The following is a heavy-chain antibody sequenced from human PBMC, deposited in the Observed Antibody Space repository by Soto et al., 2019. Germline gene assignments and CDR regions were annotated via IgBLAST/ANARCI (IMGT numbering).Heavy chain of an antibody. CDR1: GYAFLSYG. D-gene: IGHD3-16*01. CDR2: ISTYNGNT. Sequence: QVQLVQSGAEVKKPGASVKVSCKAFGYAFLSYGISWVRQAPGQGLEWMGWISTYNGNTNYAQKFQGRVTMTTDTYTSTAYLELRSLRSDDTGVYYCARGSGELSLFGWFDPWGHGTLVTVSS. J-gene: IGHJ5*02. CDR3: ARGSGELSLFGWFDP. V-gene: IGHV1-18*01.